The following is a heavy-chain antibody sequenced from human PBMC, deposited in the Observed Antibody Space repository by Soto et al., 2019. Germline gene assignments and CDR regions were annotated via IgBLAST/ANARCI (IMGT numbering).Heavy chain of an antibody. CDR3: ARDLFDGSLLTFDY. D-gene: IGHD1-26*01. CDR2: IRSSGSNI. J-gene: IGHJ4*02. Sequence: EVQLVESGGGLVKPGGSLRLSCAASGFTFSSYSMNWVRQAPGKGLEWVSSIRSSGSNIYYADSLKGRFTISRDNAKNSLYLQMNSVRAEDTAVYYCARDLFDGSLLTFDYWGQGTLVTVSS. CDR1: GFTFSSYS. V-gene: IGHV3-21*01.